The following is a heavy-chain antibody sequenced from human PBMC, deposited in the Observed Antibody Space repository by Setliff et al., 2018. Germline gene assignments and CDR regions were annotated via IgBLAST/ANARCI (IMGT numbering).Heavy chain of an antibody. CDR1: GFTFSNFA. J-gene: IGHJ4*02. CDR2: VSGSGDKT. CDR3: AKIWGAYCTGNRCHSDPPHWDN. Sequence: GGSLRLSCAASGFTFSNFAMTWVRQAPGKGLEWVSGVSGSGDKTYSADSVKGRFTISRDNSKNTLYLPINSLRAEDTAIYYCAKIWGAYCTGNRCHSDPPHWDNWGQGTLVTVS. V-gene: IGHV3-23*01. D-gene: IGHD2-15*01.